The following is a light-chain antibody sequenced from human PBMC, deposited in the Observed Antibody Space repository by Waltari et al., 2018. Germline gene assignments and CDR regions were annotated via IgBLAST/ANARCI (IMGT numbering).Light chain of an antibody. J-gene: IGLJ2*01. V-gene: IGLV3-21*02. Sequence: YVLTQPPSVPVPPGPTPRITCGGNNIGRNSVHWYQQKPGQAPVLVVWDDSDRPSGIPERFSGSNSGNTATLTISRVEAGDEADYYCQVWDSSSDHPVVFGGGTKLTVL. CDR2: DDS. CDR1: NIGRNS. CDR3: QVWDSSSDHPVV.